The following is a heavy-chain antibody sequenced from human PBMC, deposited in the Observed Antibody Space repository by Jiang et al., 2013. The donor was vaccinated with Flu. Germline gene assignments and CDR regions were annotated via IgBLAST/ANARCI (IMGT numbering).Heavy chain of an antibody. D-gene: IGHD3-10*01. V-gene: IGHV1-24*01. CDR3: ATERYYGSGSYGLSAFDI. CDR2: FDPEDGET. CDR1: GYTLTELS. Sequence: EVKKPGASVKVSCKVSGYTLTELSMHWVRQXPGKGLEWMGGFDPEDGETIYAQKFQGRVTMTEDTSTDTAYMELSSLRSEDTAVYYCATERYYGSGSYGLSAFDIWGQGTMVTVSS. J-gene: IGHJ3*02.